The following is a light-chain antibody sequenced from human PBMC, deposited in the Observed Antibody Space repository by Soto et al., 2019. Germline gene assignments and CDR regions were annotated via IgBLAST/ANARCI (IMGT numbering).Light chain of an antibody. Sequence: QSALTQPPSASGSPGQSVTISRTATSSDVGGYNYVSWYQQHPGKAPKLMIYEVTKRPSGVPDRFSGSKSGNTASLTVSGLQAEDEADYYCCSYAGSNILIFGGGTKVTVL. CDR2: EVT. J-gene: IGLJ2*01. CDR3: CSYAGSNILI. V-gene: IGLV2-8*01. CDR1: SSDVGGYNY.